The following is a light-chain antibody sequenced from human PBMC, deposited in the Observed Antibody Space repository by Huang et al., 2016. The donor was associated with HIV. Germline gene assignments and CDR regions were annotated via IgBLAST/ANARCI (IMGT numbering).Light chain of an antibody. CDR2: DTS. J-gene: IGKJ3*01. CDR3: QQRSNWLFT. CDR1: QNLSNY. V-gene: IGKV3-11*01. Sequence: EIVLTQSPATLSLSPGERATLSCRASQNLSNYLAWYQQKPGQAPRLLIYDTSDSAPGIPARFSGSGSVTDFTLTISSLEPEDFAVYYCQQRSNWLFTFGPGTKVDIK.